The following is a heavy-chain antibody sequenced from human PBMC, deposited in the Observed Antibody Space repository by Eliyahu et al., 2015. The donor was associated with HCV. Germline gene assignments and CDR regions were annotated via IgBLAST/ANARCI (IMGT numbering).Heavy chain of an antibody. CDR1: GFSLSTSGVG. CDR2: IYWDDDK. V-gene: IGHV2-5*02. CDR3: AHSRKIVVVPAAPENWFDP. Sequence: QITLKESGPTLVKPTQTLTLTCTFSGFSLSTSGVGVGWIRQPPGKALEWLALIYWDDDKRYSPSLKSRLTITKDTSKNQVVLTMTNMDPVDTATYYCAHSRKIVVVPAAPENWFDPWGQGTLVTVSS. J-gene: IGHJ5*02. D-gene: IGHD2-2*01.